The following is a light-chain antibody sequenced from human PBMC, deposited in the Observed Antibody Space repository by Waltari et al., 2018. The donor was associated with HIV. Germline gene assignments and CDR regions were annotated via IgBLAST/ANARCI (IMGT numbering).Light chain of an antibody. J-gene: IGLJ3*02. Sequence: QSALTQPASVSGSPGQSITISCTGTSSAVGGYNYVSWYQQHPDKAPKLMIYDVSNRPSGVSNRFSGSKSGNTASLTISGLQAEDEADYYCSSYRSSSTWVFGGGTKLTVL. CDR3: SSYRSSSTWV. V-gene: IGLV2-14*03. CDR1: SSAVGGYNY. CDR2: DVS.